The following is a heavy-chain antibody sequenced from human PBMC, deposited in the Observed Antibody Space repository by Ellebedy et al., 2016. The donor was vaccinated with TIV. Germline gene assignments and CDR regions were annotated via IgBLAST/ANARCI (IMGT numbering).Heavy chain of an antibody. V-gene: IGHV4-34*01. CDR3: ARGGVSTPGRRNWFDP. Sequence: MPGGSLRLSCAGYGGPFSGYYWSWIRQPPGKGLEWIAEITHSGSTNYYPPPKSRVTVSVDTSKNQFSLKLTPVTAADTAVYYCARGGVSTPGRRNWFDPWGKGTLVTVSS. D-gene: IGHD2-15*01. CDR2: ITHSGST. CDR1: GGPFSGYY. J-gene: IGHJ5*01.